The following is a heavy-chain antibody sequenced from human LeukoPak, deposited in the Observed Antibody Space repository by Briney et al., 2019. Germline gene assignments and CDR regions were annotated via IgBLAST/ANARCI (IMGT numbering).Heavy chain of an antibody. Sequence: SQTLSLTCAISGDSVSSTSAAWNWIRPSPARGLEWLVRTFYRSKWKYDYAPSVKSRISDKPETSKNQFSLQLNSVTPEDTAVYYCARSSGWFDYWGQGILVTVSS. J-gene: IGHJ4*02. V-gene: IGHV6-1*01. CDR1: GDSVSSTSAA. CDR2: TFYRSKWKY. D-gene: IGHD6-19*01. CDR3: ARSSGWFDY.